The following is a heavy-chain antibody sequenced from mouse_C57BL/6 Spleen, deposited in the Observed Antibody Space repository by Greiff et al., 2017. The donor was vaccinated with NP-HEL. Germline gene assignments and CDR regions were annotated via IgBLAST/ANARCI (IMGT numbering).Heavy chain of an antibody. CDR1: GYAFSSYW. CDR3: ARVVTGPYYFDY. Sequence: QVQLQQSGAELVKPGASVKISCKASGYAFSSYWMNWVKQRPGKGLEWIGQIYPGDGDTNYNGKFKGKATLTADKSSSTAYMQLSSLTSEDSAVYFCARVVTGPYYFDYWGQGTTLTVSS. CDR2: IYPGDGDT. J-gene: IGHJ2*01. D-gene: IGHD2-2*01. V-gene: IGHV1-80*01.